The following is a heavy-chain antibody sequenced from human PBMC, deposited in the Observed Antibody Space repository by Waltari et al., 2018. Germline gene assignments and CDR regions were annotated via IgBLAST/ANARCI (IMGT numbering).Heavy chain of an antibody. J-gene: IGHJ4*02. V-gene: IGHV1-24*01. CDR1: GYTITELS. CDR2: FDPEDGET. CDR3: ATDFTHPGGY. Sequence: QVQLVQSGAAVKKPGASVKVSCKVSGYTITELSLQWVRQAPGKGLEWMGGFDPEDGETIYAQKFQGRVTMTEDTSTDTAYMELSSLRSEYTAVYYCATDFTHPGGYWGQGTLVTVSS. D-gene: IGHD2-8*01.